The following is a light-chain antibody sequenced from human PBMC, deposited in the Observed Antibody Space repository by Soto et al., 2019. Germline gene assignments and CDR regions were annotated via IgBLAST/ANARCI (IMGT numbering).Light chain of an antibody. CDR1: SSDIGGYNY. CDR3: CSYAGNYIYV. V-gene: IGLV2-11*01. CDR2: DVS. J-gene: IGLJ1*01. Sequence: SALTQPRSVSGSPGQSVTISCTGASSDIGGYNYVSWYQQHPGKAPQLIIYDVSKRPSGVPDRFSGSKSGNTASLTISGLQAEDEADYYCCSYAGNYIYVFGTGTKVTVL.